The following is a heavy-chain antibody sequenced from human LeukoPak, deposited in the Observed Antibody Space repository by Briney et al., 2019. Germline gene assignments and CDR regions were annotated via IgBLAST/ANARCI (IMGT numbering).Heavy chain of an antibody. D-gene: IGHD6-13*01. CDR2: ISGYNGNT. CDR1: GYTFTSYG. J-gene: IGHJ5*02. V-gene: IGHV1-18*01. Sequence: ASVTVSCKASGYTFTSYGISWVRQAPGQGLEWMGWISGYNGNTKYGQKFQGRVTMTTDTSASTAYMELRSLRSDDTAVYYCARQLILPASVYWFDPWGQGTLVTVSS. CDR3: ARQLILPASVYWFDP.